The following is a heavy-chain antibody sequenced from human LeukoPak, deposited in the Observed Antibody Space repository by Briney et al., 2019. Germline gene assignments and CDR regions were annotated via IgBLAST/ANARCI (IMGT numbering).Heavy chain of an antibody. V-gene: IGHV3-74*01. CDR2: INSDGSST. CDR3: ARSRQADIVAYFDY. Sequence: GGSLRLSCAASGFTFSSYWMHWVRQAPGKGLVWVSRINSDGSSTSYADSVKGRFTISRDNAKNTLYLQMNSLRAKDTAVYYCARSRQADIVAYFDYWGQGTLVTVSS. J-gene: IGHJ4*02. CDR1: GFTFSSYW. D-gene: IGHD5-12*01.